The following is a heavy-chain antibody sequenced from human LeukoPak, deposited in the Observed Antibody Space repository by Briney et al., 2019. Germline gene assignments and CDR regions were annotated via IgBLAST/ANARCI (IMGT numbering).Heavy chain of an antibody. Sequence: PGGSLRLSCAASGFTFGSYWMSWVRQAPGKGLEWVANIKQDGSEKYYVDSVKGRFTISRDNAKNSLYLQMNSLRAEDTAVYYCARGPLTARRYDYYYYRDVWGKGTTVTVSS. V-gene: IGHV3-7*01. D-gene: IGHD6-6*01. CDR2: IKQDGSEK. CDR3: ARGPLTARRYDYYYYRDV. J-gene: IGHJ6*03. CDR1: GFTFGSYW.